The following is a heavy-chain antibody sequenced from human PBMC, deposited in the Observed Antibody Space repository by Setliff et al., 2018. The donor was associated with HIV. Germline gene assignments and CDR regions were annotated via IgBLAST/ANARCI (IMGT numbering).Heavy chain of an antibody. Sequence: PGGSLRLSCAASGFTFSSYSMNWVRQAPGKGLEWVSSISSSSSYIYYADSVKGRFSISRDNAKNTLYLHMNSLRAEDTALYYCARAKVTAAWGYYFDYWGQGMLVTVSS. CDR1: GFTFSSYS. D-gene: IGHD6-13*01. V-gene: IGHV3-21*01. CDR3: ARAKVTAAWGYYFDY. J-gene: IGHJ4*02. CDR2: ISSSSSYI.